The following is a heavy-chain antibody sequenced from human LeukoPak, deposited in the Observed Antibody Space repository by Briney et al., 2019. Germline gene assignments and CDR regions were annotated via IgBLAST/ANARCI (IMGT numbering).Heavy chain of an antibody. Sequence: SETLSLTCTVSGGSISSYYWSWIRQPAGKGLEWIGRIYTSGSTNYNPSLKSRVTMSVDTSKNQFSLKLSSVTAADTAVYYCARTGSYGDYGYYYYYYMDVWGKGTTVTVSS. CDR2: IYTSGST. CDR3: ARTGSYGDYGYYYYYYMDV. J-gene: IGHJ6*03. D-gene: IGHD4-17*01. CDR1: GGSISSYY. V-gene: IGHV4-4*07.